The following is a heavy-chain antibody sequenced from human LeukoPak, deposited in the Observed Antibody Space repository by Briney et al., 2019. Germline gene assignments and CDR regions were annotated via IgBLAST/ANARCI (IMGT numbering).Heavy chain of an antibody. Sequence: PGGSLRLSCAASGFTFSTYAMSWVRQAPGKGLEWVSGISGSGGSTYYADSVKGRLTISRDNSKSTLYLQMNSLRAEDTATYYCARSPYYDILAGFYYYFDYWGQGTLVTVSS. CDR3: ARSPYYDILAGFYYYFDY. D-gene: IGHD3-9*01. J-gene: IGHJ4*02. V-gene: IGHV3-23*01. CDR2: ISGSGGST. CDR1: GFTFSTYA.